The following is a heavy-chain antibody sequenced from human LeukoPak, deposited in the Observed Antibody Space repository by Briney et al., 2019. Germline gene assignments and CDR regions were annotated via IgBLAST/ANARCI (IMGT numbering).Heavy chain of an antibody. V-gene: IGHV3-74*01. CDR1: GFTFSSYW. D-gene: IGHD1-26*01. CDR2: INSDGSST. CDR3: ARDRNTGSSYENLFEY. Sequence: PGGSRRLSCAASGFTFSSYWMHWVRQAPGKGLVRVSRINSDGSSTSYADSVKGRFTISRDNAKNTLYLQMNSLRAEDTSVYYCARDRNTGSSYENLFEYWGQGSLVTVSS. J-gene: IGHJ4*02.